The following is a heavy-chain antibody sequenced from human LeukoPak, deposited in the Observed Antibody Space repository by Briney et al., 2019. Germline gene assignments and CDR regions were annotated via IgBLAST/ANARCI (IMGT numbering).Heavy chain of an antibody. Sequence: SETLSLTCTVSGGSISSSDYYWSWIRQPPGRGLEWLGNIYYTGSTSYNPSLKSRVTFSVDTFNNQFSLHLSSVTAADTAVYYCARENSCTNGVCWAFDPWGQGTLVTVSS. CDR1: GGSISSSDYY. D-gene: IGHD2-8*01. CDR3: ARENSCTNGVCWAFDP. J-gene: IGHJ5*02. V-gene: IGHV4-39*07. CDR2: IYYTGST.